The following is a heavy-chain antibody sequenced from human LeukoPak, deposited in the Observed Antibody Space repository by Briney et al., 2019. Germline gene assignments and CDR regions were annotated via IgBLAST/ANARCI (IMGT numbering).Heavy chain of an antibody. CDR1: GFTFSDYY. CDR3: ERETVAGTFDY. J-gene: IGHJ4*02. CDR2: ISPSGDII. D-gene: IGHD6-19*01. Sequence: GGSLRLSCAASGFTFSDYYISWIRQAPGKGLEWVSDISPSGDIISYADSVKGRFIISRDYAKESLHLQMNSLRVEDSAVYYCERETVAGTFDYWGQGTQVIVSS. V-gene: IGHV3-11*01.